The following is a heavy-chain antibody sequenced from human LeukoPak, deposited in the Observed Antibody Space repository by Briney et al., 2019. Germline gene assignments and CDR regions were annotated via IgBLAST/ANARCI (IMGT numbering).Heavy chain of an antibody. CDR2: ISGGGGST. CDR1: GFTFNNHA. Sequence: GGSLRLSCAASGFTFNNHAMNWVRQAPGKGLEWVSSISGGGGSTNYADSVKGRFTISRDNSKNTLSLEMNSLRADDTDVYFCAKGRVVTTSPLNYWGQGTLVTVSS. V-gene: IGHV3-23*01. J-gene: IGHJ4*02. CDR3: AKGRVVTTSPLNY. D-gene: IGHD2-21*02.